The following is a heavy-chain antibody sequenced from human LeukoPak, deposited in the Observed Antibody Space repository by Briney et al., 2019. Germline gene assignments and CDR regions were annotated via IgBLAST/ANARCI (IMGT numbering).Heavy chain of an antibody. Sequence: PSETLSLTCTVSGGSISSDSYYWGWLRQPPGKGLEWIGSIYYSGSTYYNPSLKSRVTISVDTSKNQFSLKLSSVTAADTAVYYCARYIVVVPAATLGDAFDIWGQGTMVTVSS. J-gene: IGHJ3*02. D-gene: IGHD2-2*01. V-gene: IGHV4-39*07. CDR3: ARYIVVVPAATLGDAFDI. CDR1: GGSISSDSYY. CDR2: IYYSGST.